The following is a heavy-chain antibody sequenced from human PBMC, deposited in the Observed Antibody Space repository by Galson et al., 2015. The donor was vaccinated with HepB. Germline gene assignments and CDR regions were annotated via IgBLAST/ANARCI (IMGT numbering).Heavy chain of an antibody. Sequence: SLRLSCAASGFTFSSYSMNWVRQAPGKGLEWVSYISSSSSTIYYADSVKGRFTISRDNAKNSLYLQMNSLRAEDTAVYYCARVIVRGAFDYWGQGTLVTVSS. D-gene: IGHD3-10*01. CDR3: ARVIVRGAFDY. J-gene: IGHJ4*02. V-gene: IGHV3-48*01. CDR1: GFTFSSYS. CDR2: ISSSSSTI.